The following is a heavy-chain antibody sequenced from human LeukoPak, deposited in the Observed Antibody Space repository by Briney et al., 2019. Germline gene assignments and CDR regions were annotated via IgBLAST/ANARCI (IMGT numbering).Heavy chain of an antibody. CDR1: GYIFTGYY. CDR3: ARSPYSSSWYPFAP. D-gene: IGHD6-13*01. J-gene: IGHJ5*02. Sequence: ASVKVSCKASGYIFTGYYMNWVRQAPGQGLEWLGWINPNSGGTNYAQKFQGRVTMTRDTSISTAYMELSRLRSDDTAVYYCARSPYSSSWYPFAPWGQGTLVTVSS. V-gene: IGHV1-2*02. CDR2: INPNSGGT.